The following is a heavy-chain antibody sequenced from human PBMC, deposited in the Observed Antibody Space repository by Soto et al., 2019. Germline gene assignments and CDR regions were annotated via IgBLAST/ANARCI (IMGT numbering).Heavy chain of an antibody. Sequence: GWSLRLCCSASVFTFSSYSMNWCRQAPGKGLEWVSSISSSSSYIYYADSVKGRFTISRDNAKNSLYLQMNSLRAEDTAVYYCARDPYCSSTSCGFDLWGRGTLVTVS. V-gene: IGHV3-21*01. CDR1: VFTFSSYS. CDR3: ARDPYCSSTSCGFDL. D-gene: IGHD2-2*01. J-gene: IGHJ2*01. CDR2: ISSSSSYI.